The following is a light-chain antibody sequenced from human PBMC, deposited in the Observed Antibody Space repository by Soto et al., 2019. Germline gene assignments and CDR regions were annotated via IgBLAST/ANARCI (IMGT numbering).Light chain of an antibody. CDR2: ALS. CDR1: QPLSTY. CDR3: QHGYGTPRT. J-gene: IGKJ1*01. Sequence: DIKMANPPSSLSASVGVRITITCRARQPLSTYLNWYQHTRAKAPTALIYALSSLQRRAPLRFRGSGSGTDFTLAITSLQSEYSATDYCQHGYGTPRTFGQGT. V-gene: IGKV1-39*01.